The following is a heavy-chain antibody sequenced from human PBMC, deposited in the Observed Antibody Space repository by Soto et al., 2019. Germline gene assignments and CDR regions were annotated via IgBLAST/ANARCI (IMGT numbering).Heavy chain of an antibody. V-gene: IGHV1-18*01. CDR3: ARAWYYDSSGYYAFDY. D-gene: IGHD3-22*01. CDR2: ISAYDGQT. Sequence: ASVKVSCKASGDGFSNYGISWVRQAPGQGLEWMGWISAYDGQTNYTKKFQGRVTMTTDTSSSTAFMELRSLRSDDTAVYYCARAWYYDSSGYYAFDYWGLGTLVTVSS. CDR1: GDGFSNYG. J-gene: IGHJ4*02.